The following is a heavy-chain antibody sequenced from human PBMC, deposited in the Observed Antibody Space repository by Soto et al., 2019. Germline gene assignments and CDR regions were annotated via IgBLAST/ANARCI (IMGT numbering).Heavy chain of an antibody. CDR2: FDPEDGET. D-gene: IGHD3-10*01. CDR3: ATKTLITMEGALSSNTWYDP. V-gene: IGHV1-24*01. J-gene: IGHJ5*02. Sequence: ASVKVSCKVSGYTLTELSMHWVRQAPGKGLEWMGGFDPEDGETIYAQKFQGRVTMTEDTSTDTAYMELSSLRSEDTAVYYCATKTLITMEGALSSNTWYDPWSRGTLVTVSS. CDR1: GYTLTELS.